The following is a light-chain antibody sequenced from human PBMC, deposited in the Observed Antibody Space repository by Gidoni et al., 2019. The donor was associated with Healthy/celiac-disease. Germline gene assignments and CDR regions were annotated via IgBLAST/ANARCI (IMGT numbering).Light chain of an antibody. CDR1: QSISSY. J-gene: IGKJ2*04. V-gene: IGKV1-39*01. CDR2: AAS. Sequence: DIQMTQSPSSLSASVGDRVTITCRASQSISSYLNWYQQKPGKAPKPLIYAASSVQSGVPSRFSGSGSGTDFTLSIIILQPEDFATYYCQQSYSTPCSFGQGTQLEIK. CDR3: QQSYSTPCS.